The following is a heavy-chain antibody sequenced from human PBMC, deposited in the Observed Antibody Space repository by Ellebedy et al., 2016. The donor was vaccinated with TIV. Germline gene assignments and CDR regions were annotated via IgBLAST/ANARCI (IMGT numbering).Heavy chain of an antibody. Sequence: GESLKISCTASGFTFSNNSMNWVRQAPGKGLEWVSYISSTGTTIYYADSVKGRFTISRDNSKNTLYLQMNSLRAEDTAVYYCARGFRFGMDVWGQGTTVTVSS. J-gene: IGHJ6*02. CDR2: ISSTGTTI. CDR3: ARGFRFGMDV. V-gene: IGHV3-48*01. D-gene: IGHD3-10*01. CDR1: GFTFSNNS.